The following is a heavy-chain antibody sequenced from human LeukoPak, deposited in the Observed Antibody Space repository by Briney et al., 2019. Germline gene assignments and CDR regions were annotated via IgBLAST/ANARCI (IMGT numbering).Heavy chain of an antibody. Sequence: SETLSLTCTVSGASINNNFWTWIRQPPGKGLEWIGYIYSSGSANYNPSLKSRVIISGDTSKNQISLNLTSVTAAHTAVYFCARHRDYYDTWGHGTLVTVSS. D-gene: IGHD3-22*01. J-gene: IGHJ4*01. CDR2: IYSSGSA. V-gene: IGHV4-59*08. CDR1: GASINNNF. CDR3: ARHRDYYDT.